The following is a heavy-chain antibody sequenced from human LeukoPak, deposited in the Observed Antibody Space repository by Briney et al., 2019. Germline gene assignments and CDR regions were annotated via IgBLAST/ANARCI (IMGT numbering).Heavy chain of an antibody. CDR2: IYPGDSDT. CDR1: GYSFNSYW. CDR3: ARQDRTYDFYYYMDV. Sequence: GESLKISCRAPGYSFNSYWIGWVRQMPGKGLEWMGIIYPGDSDTRYSPSFQGHVTISADKSINTAYLQWSRLKASDTAMYYCARQDRTYDFYYYMDVWGSGTTVTVYS. J-gene: IGHJ6*03. V-gene: IGHV5-51*01.